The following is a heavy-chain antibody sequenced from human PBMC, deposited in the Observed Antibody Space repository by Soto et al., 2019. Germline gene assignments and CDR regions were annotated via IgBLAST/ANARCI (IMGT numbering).Heavy chain of an antibody. CDR3: ARARFDSWSHTYYGLDV. CDR1: GGSFSGYS. Sequence: KPSETLSLTCAVYGGSFSGYSWTWLRQPPGKGLEWIGEINHSGTTDYNPALKSRVTMSADTSKNQFSLRMTSVTAADTAVYYCARARFDSWSHTYYGLDVWGQGTTVTVSS. CDR2: INHSGTT. V-gene: IGHV4-34*01. J-gene: IGHJ6*02. D-gene: IGHD3-3*01.